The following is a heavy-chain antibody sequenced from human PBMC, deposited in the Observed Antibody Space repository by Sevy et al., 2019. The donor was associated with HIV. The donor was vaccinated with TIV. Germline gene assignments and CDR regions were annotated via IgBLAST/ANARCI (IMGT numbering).Heavy chain of an antibody. V-gene: IGHV3-9*01. CDR1: GFTFDDYA. Sequence: GGSLRLSCAASGFTFDDYAMHWVRQAPGKGLEWVSGIGWKSGSIGYADSVKGRFTISRDNAKNSLYLQMNSLRADDTALYYCAKEVYGGIAAAGTGEFDPWGQGTLVTVSS. CDR3: AKEVYGGIAAAGTGEFDP. CDR2: IGWKSGSI. D-gene: IGHD6-13*01. J-gene: IGHJ5*02.